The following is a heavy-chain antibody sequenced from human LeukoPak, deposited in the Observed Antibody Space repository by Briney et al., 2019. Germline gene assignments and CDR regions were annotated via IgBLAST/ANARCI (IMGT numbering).Heavy chain of an antibody. D-gene: IGHD2-2*01. CDR3: AKGACSSTSCYNWFDP. Sequence: GGSLRLSCAASGFTFSSHAMSWVRQAPGKGLEWVSAISVSGSNIFYADSVKGRFTISRDNSKNTLYLQMNSLRAEDTAVYHCAKGACSSTSCYNWFDPWGQGTLVTVSS. V-gene: IGHV3-23*01. CDR1: GFTFSSHA. J-gene: IGHJ5*02. CDR2: ISVSGSNI.